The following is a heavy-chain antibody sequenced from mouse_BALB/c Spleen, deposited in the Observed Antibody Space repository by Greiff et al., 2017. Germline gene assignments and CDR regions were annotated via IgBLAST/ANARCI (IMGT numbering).Heavy chain of an antibody. CDR2: IYPGNGDT. D-gene: IGHD1-1*01. CDR1: GYTFTSYN. J-gene: IGHJ4*01. V-gene: IGHV1-12*01. Sequence: QVQLQQPGAELVKPGASVKMSCKASGYTFTSYNMHWVKQTPGQGLEWIGAIYPGNGDTSYNQKFKGKATLTADKSSSTAYMQLSSLTSEDSAVYYCARGTTPYAMDYWGQGTSVTVSS. CDR3: ARGTTPYAMDY.